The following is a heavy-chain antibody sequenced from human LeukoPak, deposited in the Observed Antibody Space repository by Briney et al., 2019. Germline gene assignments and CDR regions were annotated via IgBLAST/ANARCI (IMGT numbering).Heavy chain of an antibody. CDR3: ARSWEPEFWSDPESWFDP. CDR2: INPSGGST. CDR1: GYTFTSYY. J-gene: IGHJ5*02. Sequence: GASVKVSCKASGYTFTSYYMHWVRQAPGQGLEWMGIINPSGGSTSYAQKFQGRVTMIRDTSTSTVYMELSSLRSEDTAVYYCARSWEPEFWSDPESWFDPWGQGTLVTVSS. D-gene: IGHD3-3*01. V-gene: IGHV1-46*01.